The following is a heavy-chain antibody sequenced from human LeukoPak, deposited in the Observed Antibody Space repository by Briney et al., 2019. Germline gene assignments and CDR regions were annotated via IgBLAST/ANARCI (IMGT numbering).Heavy chain of an antibody. V-gene: IGHV4-59*01. CDR2: MYYSGST. CDR1: GGSISSYY. D-gene: IGHD3-10*01. CDR3: VRDQTYSGSGIYTYFDY. J-gene: IGHJ4*02. Sequence: PSETLSLTCTVSGGSISSYYWSWIRQPPGKGLEWIGYMYYSGSTNYNPSLKSRVTISVDTSKNQFSLKLSSVTAADTAVYYCVRDQTYSGSGIYTYFDYWGQGILVTVSS.